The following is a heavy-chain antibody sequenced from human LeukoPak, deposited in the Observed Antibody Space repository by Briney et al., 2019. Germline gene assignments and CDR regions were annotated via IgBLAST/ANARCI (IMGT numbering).Heavy chain of an antibody. J-gene: IGHJ4*02. CDR1: GYMFTDYY. CDR3: ATPLKGVGGRDY. CDR2: MNPNNGDT. Sequence: GASVKFSCKASGYMFTDYYIHWVRRAPGQGLEWMGWMNPNNGDTNYSQDFQGRVTMTRDTSISTAYMELSSLISDDTAVYYCATPLKGVGGRDYWGQGTLVTVSS. D-gene: IGHD1-26*01. V-gene: IGHV1-2*02.